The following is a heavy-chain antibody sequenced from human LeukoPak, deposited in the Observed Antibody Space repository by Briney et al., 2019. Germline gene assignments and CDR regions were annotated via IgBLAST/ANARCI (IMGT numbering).Heavy chain of an antibody. CDR2: INPNSGGT. Sequence: ASVKVSCKASGYTFTGYYMHWVRQAPGQGLEWMGWINPNSGGTNYAQKFQGRVTMTRDTSISTAYMELSRLRSDDTAVYYCARASGGYSSSSDAFDIWGQGTMVTVSS. CDR1: GYTFTGYY. D-gene: IGHD6-6*01. J-gene: IGHJ3*02. V-gene: IGHV1-2*02. CDR3: ARASGGYSSSSDAFDI.